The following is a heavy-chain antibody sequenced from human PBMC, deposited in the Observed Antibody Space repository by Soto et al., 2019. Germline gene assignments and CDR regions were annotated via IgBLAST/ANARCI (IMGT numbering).Heavy chain of an antibody. CDR3: ARGLRFLEYFDY. CDR2: IWYDGSNK. CDR1: GFTFSSYG. V-gene: IGHV3-33*01. Sequence: GGSLRLSCAASGFTFSSYGMHWVRQAPGKGLEWVAVIWYDGSNKYYADSVKGRFTISRDNSKNTLYLQMNGLRAEETAGYYCARGLRFLEYFDYWGQGTLVTVSS. J-gene: IGHJ4*02. D-gene: IGHD3-3*01.